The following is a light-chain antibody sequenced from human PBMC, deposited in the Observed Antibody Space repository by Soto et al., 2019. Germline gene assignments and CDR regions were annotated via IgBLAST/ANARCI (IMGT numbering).Light chain of an antibody. CDR2: DAS. CDR1: QSVSSN. V-gene: IGKV3-15*01. CDR3: QQYDDWPET. J-gene: IGKJ1*01. Sequence: EKVMTQSPATLSVSPGERATLSSTASQSVSSNLAWYQQKPGQAPRLLIYDASPRATGIPARFSGSGSGTEFTLTISSLQSEDLAVYYCQQYDDWPETFGQGTKGEIK.